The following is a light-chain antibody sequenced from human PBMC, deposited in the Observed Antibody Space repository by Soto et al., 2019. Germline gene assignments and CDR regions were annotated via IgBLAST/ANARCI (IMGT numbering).Light chain of an antibody. J-gene: IGKJ1*01. CDR2: GAS. CDR1: QSVSSSY. Sequence: EIVLTQSPGTLSLSPGERATLSCRASQSVSSSYLAWYQQKPGQAPRLLIYGASSGATGIPDRFSGSGSGTDFTLTISRLEPEDFAVYYCQQYWAFGQGTKVEIK. CDR3: QQYWA. V-gene: IGKV3-20*01.